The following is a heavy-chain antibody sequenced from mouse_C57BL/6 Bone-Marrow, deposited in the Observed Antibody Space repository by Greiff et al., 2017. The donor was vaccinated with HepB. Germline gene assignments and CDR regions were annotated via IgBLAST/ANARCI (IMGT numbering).Heavy chain of an antibody. J-gene: IGHJ1*03. CDR1: GYTFTSYW. D-gene: IGHD1-1*02. V-gene: IGHV1-53*01. CDR2: INPSNGGT. Sequence: QVQLKQPGTELVKPGASVKLSCKASGYTFTSYWMHWVKQRPGQGLEWIGNINPSNGGTNYNEKFKSKATLTVDKSSSTAYMQLSSLTSEDSAVYYCARGGGGKSWYFDVWGTGTTVTVSS. CDR3: ARGGGGKSWYFDV.